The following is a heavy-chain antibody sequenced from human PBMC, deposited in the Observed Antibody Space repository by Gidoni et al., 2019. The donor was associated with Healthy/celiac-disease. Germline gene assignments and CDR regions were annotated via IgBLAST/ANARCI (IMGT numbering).Heavy chain of an antibody. J-gene: IGHJ6*02. CDR1: GFPFSAYY. D-gene: IGHD2-2*01. CDR3: AREDIVVVPAAVYYYGMDV. CDR2: ISSSGSTI. V-gene: IGHV3-11*04. Sequence: QVQLVESGGGLVNPGGSLRPSCSASGFPFSAYYLSGIRQAPGKGLEWVSYISSSGSTIYYADSVKGRFTISRDNAKNSLYLQMNSLRAEDTAVYYCAREDIVVVPAAVYYYGMDVWGQGTTVTVSS.